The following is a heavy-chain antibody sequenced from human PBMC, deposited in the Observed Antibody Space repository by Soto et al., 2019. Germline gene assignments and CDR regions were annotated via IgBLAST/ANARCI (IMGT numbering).Heavy chain of an antibody. CDR1: GGSFSGYY. CDR3: ARRSSSYLGRHWFEP. V-gene: IGHV4-34*01. D-gene: IGHD6-6*01. J-gene: IGHJ5*02. Sequence: SETLSLTCAVYGGSFSGYYWSWIRQPPGKGLEWIGEINHSGSTNYNPSLKSRVTISVDTSKNQFSLKLSSVTAADTAVYYCARRSSSYLGRHWFEPWAQGTIVTVS. CDR2: INHSGST.